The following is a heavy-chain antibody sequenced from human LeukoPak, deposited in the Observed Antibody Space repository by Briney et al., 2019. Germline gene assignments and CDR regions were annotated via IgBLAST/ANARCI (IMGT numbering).Heavy chain of an antibody. V-gene: IGHV1-18*01. CDR1: GYTFTSCA. CDR2: ISAYNGNT. CDR3: ARDGISWFDP. D-gene: IGHD1-26*01. J-gene: IGHJ5*02. Sequence: ASVKVSCKASGYTFTSCAISWVRQAPGQGLEWMGWISAYNGNTNYAQKFQGRVTITADKSTSTAYMELSSLRSEDTAVYYCARDGISWFDPWGQGTLVTVSS.